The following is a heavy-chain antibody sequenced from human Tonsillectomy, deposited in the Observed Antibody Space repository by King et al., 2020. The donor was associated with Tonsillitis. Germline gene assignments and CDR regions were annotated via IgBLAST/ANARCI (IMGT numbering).Heavy chain of an antibody. Sequence: VQLVESGGGLVQPGGSLRLSCAASGFTFSTYAMTWVGQAPGKGLEGVSVMSGAGARTYHADSVKGRFTISRDNSKKTLYLQMNSLRAEDTAVYYCAKCPYDFWSGGLYYAMDVWGQGTTVTVSS. V-gene: IGHV3-23*04. J-gene: IGHJ6*02. D-gene: IGHD3-3*01. CDR1: GFTFSTYA. CDR2: MSGAGART. CDR3: AKCPYDFWSGGLYYAMDV.